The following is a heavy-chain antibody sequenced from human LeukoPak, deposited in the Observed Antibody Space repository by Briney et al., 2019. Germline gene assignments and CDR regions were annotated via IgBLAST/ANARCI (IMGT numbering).Heavy chain of an antibody. Sequence: GASVKVSCKASGYTFTGYYVHWVRQAPGQGLEWMGWINPNSGDTDYAQKFQGRVTMTRDTSITTAYMELSRLRSDDTAVYYCARDHRYSVRYYGANLDYFDYWGQGTLVTVSS. CDR2: INPNSGDT. CDR1: GYTFTGYY. J-gene: IGHJ4*02. CDR3: ARDHRYSVRYYGANLDYFDY. D-gene: IGHD1-26*01. V-gene: IGHV1-2*02.